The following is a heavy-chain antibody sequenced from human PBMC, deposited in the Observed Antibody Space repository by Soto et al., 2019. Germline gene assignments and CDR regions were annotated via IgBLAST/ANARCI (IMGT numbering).Heavy chain of an antibody. Sequence: EVQVVESGGGLVKPGGSLRLSCAASGFTFMNAWMNWVRQAPGKGLEWVARFKSRGAGGTTDYAAPVKGRFTISRDDSTNTLYLQMNSLETEDTAVYYCARGEEQLVSMDYWGQGTLVTVSS. V-gene: IGHV3-15*07. CDR2: FKSRGAGGTT. D-gene: IGHD6-6*01. J-gene: IGHJ4*02. CDR3: ARGEEQLVSMDY. CDR1: GFTFMNAW.